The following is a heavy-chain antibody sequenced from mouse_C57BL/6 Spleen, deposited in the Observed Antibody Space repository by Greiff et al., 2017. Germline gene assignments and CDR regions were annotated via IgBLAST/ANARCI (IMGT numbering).Heavy chain of an antibody. J-gene: IGHJ4*01. V-gene: IGHV1-54*01. CDR3: ASPGSSFFYAMDY. Sequence: AQLQQSGAELVRPGTSVKVSCKASGYAFTNYLIEWVKQRPGQGLEWIGVINPGSGGTNYNEKFKGKATLTADKSSSTAYMQLSSLTSEDSAVYFCASPGSSFFYAMDYWGQGTSVTVSS. CDR2: INPGSGGT. D-gene: IGHD1-1*01. CDR1: GYAFTNYL.